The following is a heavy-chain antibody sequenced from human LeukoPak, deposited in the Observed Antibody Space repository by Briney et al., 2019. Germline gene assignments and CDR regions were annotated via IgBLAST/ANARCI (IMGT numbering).Heavy chain of an antibody. CDR3: ARDRELPAS. D-gene: IGHD1-7*01. V-gene: IGHV4-59*11. J-gene: IGHJ3*01. CDR1: GGPISSHY. CDR2: IYYSGST. Sequence: PSETLSLTCTVSGGPISSHYWSWIRQPPGKGLEWIGYIYYSGSTNYNPSLKSRVTISVDTSKNQFSLKLSSVTAADTAVYYCARDRELPASWGQGTMVTVSS.